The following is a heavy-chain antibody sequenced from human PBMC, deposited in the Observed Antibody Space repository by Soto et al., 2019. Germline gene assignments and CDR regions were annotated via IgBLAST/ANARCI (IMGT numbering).Heavy chain of an antibody. Sequence: QVQLVQSGAEVKKPGASVKVSCKASGYTFTGYYMHWVRQAPGQGLEWMGCINPNSGGTNYAQKFQGWVTMTRDTAISPAYMELSRLRSDDTAVYYCARGDYGGCPFFDYWGQGNLVNVAA. CDR1: GYTFTGYY. D-gene: IGHD4-17*01. V-gene: IGHV1-2*04. CDR2: INPNSGGT. CDR3: ARGDYGGCPFFDY. J-gene: IGHJ4*02.